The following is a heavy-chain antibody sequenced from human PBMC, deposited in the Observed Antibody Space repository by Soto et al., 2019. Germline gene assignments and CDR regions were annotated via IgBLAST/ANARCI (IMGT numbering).Heavy chain of an antibody. CDR2: ISGSGGST. D-gene: IGHD2-15*01. Sequence: HPGGSLRLSCAASGFTFSSYAMSWVRQAPGKGLEWVSAISGSGGSTYYADSVKGRFTISRDNSKNTLYLQMNSLRAEDTAVYYCAKFPRLPVGVYYYYGMDVWGQGTTVTVSS. CDR1: GFTFSSYA. V-gene: IGHV3-23*01. J-gene: IGHJ6*02. CDR3: AKFPRLPVGVYYYYGMDV.